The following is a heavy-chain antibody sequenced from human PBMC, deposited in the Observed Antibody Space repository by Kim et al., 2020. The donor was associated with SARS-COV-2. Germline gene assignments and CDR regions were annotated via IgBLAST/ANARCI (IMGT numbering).Heavy chain of an antibody. V-gene: IGHV4-39*01. CDR2: IYYSGST. D-gene: IGHD5-18*01. CDR3: AESYGFDY. Sequence: SETLSLTCTVSGCSISSSSYYWGWIRQPPGKGLEWIGSIYYSGSTYYNPSLKSRVTISVDTSKNQFSLKLSSVTAADTAVYYCAESYGFDYWGQGTLVTVSS. J-gene: IGHJ4*02. CDR1: GCSISSSSYY.